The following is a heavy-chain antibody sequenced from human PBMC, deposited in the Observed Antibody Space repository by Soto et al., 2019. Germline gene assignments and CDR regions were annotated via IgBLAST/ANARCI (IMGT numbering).Heavy chain of an antibody. CDR2: IYYSGST. CDR3: ARERGWPVRRGGDYYYGMDV. Sequence: PSETLSLTCTVSGGSIRRYYWSWIRQPPGKGLEWIGYIYYSGSTNYNPSLKSRVTISVDTSKNQFSLKLSSVTAADTAVYYCARERGWPVRRGGDYYYGMDVWGQGTTVTVSS. V-gene: IGHV4-59*01. D-gene: IGHD6-19*01. CDR1: GGSIRRYY. J-gene: IGHJ6*02.